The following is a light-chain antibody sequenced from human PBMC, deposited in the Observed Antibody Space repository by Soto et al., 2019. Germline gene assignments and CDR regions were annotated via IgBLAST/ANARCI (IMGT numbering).Light chain of an antibody. CDR2: GAS. Sequence: EIVMTQSPATLSVSPGERATLSCRASQNVGNNLVWYQQKPGQAPRLLIYGASTRAAGIPDRFSGSGSGTEFTLTISGLQSDDFAGYYCQQFNNWPPWTFGQGTKVDIK. CDR1: QNVGNN. CDR3: QQFNNWPPWT. J-gene: IGKJ1*01. V-gene: IGKV3-15*01.